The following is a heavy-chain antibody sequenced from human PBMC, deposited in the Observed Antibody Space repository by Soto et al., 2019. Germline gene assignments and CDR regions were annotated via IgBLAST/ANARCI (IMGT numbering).Heavy chain of an antibody. CDR1: GFTFSSYS. CDR2: ISSSSSTI. J-gene: IGHJ5*02. Sequence: GGSLRLSCAASGFTFSSYSMNWVRQAPGKGLEWVSYISSSSSTIYYADSVKGRFTISRDNAKNSLYLQMNSLRAEDTAVYYCARDLVIDPWGQGTLVTVPQ. CDR3: ARDLVIDP. V-gene: IGHV3-48*01.